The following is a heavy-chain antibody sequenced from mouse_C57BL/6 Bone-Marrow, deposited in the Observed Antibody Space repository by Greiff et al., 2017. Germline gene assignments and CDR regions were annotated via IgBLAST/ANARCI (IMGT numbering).Heavy chain of an antibody. D-gene: IGHD1-1*01. V-gene: IGHV1-85*01. CDR3: ARLEFDGSGGDWYFDV. J-gene: IGHJ1*03. CDR2: IYPRDGST. CDR1: GYTFTSYD. Sequence: VQLQQSGPELVKPGASVKLSCKASGYTFTSYDINWVKQRPGQGLEWIGWIYPRDGSTKYNEKFKGKATLTVDTSSSTAYMELHSLTSEDSAGYFCARLEFDGSGGDWYFDVWGTGTTVTVSS.